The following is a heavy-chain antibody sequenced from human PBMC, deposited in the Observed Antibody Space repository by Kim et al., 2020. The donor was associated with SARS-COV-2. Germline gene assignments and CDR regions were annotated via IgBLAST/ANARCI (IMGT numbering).Heavy chain of an antibody. D-gene: IGHD6-13*01. CDR3: AKGWQQLVPDKTTHFDY. CDR1: GFTFSSYA. CDR2: ISGSGGST. J-gene: IGHJ4*02. Sequence: GGSLRLSCAASGFTFSSYAMSWVRQAPGKGLEWVSAISGSGGSTYYADSVKGRFTISRDNSKNTLYLQMNSLRAEDTAVYYCAKGWQQLVPDKTTHFDYWGQGTLVTVSS. V-gene: IGHV3-23*01.